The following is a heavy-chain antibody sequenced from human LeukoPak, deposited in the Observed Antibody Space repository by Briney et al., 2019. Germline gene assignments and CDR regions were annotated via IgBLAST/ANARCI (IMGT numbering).Heavy chain of an antibody. J-gene: IGHJ4*02. D-gene: IGHD3-22*01. V-gene: IGHV4-59*08. CDR2: IYYSGST. CDR1: GGSMSSFY. Sequence: SETLSLTCTVSGGSMSSFYWSWIRQPPGKGLEYIGYIYYSGSTNYNSALKSRLTLSVDTSKNQFSLKLSSVTAADTAVYYCARHRHYYESSGRRLRNYYFDYWGQGTLVTVSS. CDR3: ARHRHYYESSGRRLRNYYFDY.